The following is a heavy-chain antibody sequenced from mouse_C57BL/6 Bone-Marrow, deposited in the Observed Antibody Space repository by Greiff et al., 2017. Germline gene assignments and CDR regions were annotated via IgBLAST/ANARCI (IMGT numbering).Heavy chain of an antibody. V-gene: IGHV3-6*01. D-gene: IGHD1-1*02. CDR3: ARGLDYGLTDYAMDY. CDR2: ISYDGSN. Sequence: VQLKQSGPGLVKPSQSLSLTCSVTGYSITSGYYWNWIRQFPGNKLEWMGYISYDGSNNYNPSLKNRISITRDTSKNQFFLELNSVTTEDTATYYCARGLDYGLTDYAMDYWGQGTSVTVSS. CDR1: GYSITSGYY. J-gene: IGHJ4*01.